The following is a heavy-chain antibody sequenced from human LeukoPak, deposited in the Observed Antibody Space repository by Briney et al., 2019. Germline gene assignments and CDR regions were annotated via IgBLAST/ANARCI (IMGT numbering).Heavy chain of an antibody. D-gene: IGHD2-15*01. CDR1: GGSFSGYY. V-gene: IGHV4-34*01. CDR3: ARVSPYGSGGSCYFDY. Sequence: WETLSLTCAVYGGSFSGYYWSWIRQPPGKRLEWIGEINHSGGTNYNPSLKSRVTISVDTYTNQFSLKLSAVTAADTAVYYCARVSPYGSGGSCYFDYWGQGTLVTVSS. CDR2: INHSGGT. J-gene: IGHJ4*02.